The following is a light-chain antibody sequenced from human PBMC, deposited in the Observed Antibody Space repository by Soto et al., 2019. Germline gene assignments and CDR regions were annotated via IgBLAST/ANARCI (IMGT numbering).Light chain of an antibody. J-gene: IGKJ4*01. V-gene: IGKV3-11*01. Sequence: EIVLTQSPATLSLSPGERATLSCRASQRVSSYLAWYQQKPGQAPRLLIYDASNRATGIPARFSGRGSGTDFTLTISSLEPEDFAVYYCQQRSNWVSFGGGTKVEIK. CDR2: DAS. CDR1: QRVSSY. CDR3: QQRSNWVS.